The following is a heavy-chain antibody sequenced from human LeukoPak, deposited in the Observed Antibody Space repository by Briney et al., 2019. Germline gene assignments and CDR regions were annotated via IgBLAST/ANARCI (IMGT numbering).Heavy chain of an antibody. CDR1: EFTFTTYG. CDR3: ARDWKTNSFDY. V-gene: IGHV3-33*01. D-gene: IGHD1-1*01. CDR2: IYYDGSNI. J-gene: IGHJ4*02. Sequence: GGSLRLSCAASEFTFTTYGMHWVRQAPGKGLEWVALIYYDGSNIYYADYVKGRFTISRDISKNTLYLQMDSLRAEDTAIYYCARDWKTNSFDYWGQGTLVTVSS.